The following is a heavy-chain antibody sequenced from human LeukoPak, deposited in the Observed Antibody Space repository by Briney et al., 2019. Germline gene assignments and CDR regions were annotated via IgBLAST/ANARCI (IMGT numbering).Heavy chain of an antibody. CDR1: GGFISSYY. CDR3: ARLARYSGSYYDDY. Sequence: SETLSLTCTVSGGFISSYYWSWIRQPPGKGLEWIGYIYTSGSTNYNPSLKSRVTISVDTSKNQFSLKLSSVTAADTAVYYCARLARYSGSYYDDYWGQGTLVTVSS. J-gene: IGHJ4*02. V-gene: IGHV4-4*09. CDR2: IYTSGST. D-gene: IGHD1-26*01.